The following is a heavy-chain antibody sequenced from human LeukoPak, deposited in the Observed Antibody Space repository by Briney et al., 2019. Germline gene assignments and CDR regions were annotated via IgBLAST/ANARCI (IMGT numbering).Heavy chain of an antibody. D-gene: IGHD3-22*01. CDR1: VGSISSYY. CDR2: IYYSGST. V-gene: IGHV4-59*01. CDR3: ARDGAMIV. J-gene: IGHJ4*02. Sequence: SETLTLTCTVSVGSISSYYWSWIRQPPGKGLEWIGYIYYSGSTNYNPSLKSRVTISVDTSKNQFSLKLSSVTAADTAVYYCARDGAMIVWGQGTLVTVSS.